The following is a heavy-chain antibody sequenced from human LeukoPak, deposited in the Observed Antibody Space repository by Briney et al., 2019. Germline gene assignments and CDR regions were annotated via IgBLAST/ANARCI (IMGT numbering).Heavy chain of an antibody. V-gene: IGHV7-4-1*02. CDR1: GYTFTSYA. CDR2: INTNTGNP. CDR3: ARDAPLRFLPNGGLYYGMDV. J-gene: IGHJ6*02. Sequence: ASVKVSCKASGYTFTSYAMNWVRQAPGQGLEWMGWINTNTGNPTYAQGFTGRFVFSLDTSVSTAYLQISSLKAEDTAVYYCARDAPLRFLPNGGLYYGMDVRGQGTTVTVSS. D-gene: IGHD3-3*01.